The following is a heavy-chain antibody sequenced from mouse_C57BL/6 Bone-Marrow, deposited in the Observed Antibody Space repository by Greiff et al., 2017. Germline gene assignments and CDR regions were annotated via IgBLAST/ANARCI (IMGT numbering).Heavy chain of an antibody. Sequence: VQLQQSGAELVRPGASVKLSCTASGFKIKDDYMHWVKQRPEQGLEWIGWIDPENGDTEYASKFQGKATITADTSSNTAYLQLSSLTSEDTAVYYCTTYSNYYAMDYWGQGTSVTVSS. CDR3: TTYSNYYAMDY. CDR2: IDPENGDT. J-gene: IGHJ4*01. CDR1: GFKIKDDY. D-gene: IGHD2-5*01. V-gene: IGHV14-4*01.